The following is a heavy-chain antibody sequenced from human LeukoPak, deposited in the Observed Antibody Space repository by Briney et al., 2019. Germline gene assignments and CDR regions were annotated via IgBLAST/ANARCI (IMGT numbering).Heavy chain of an antibody. Sequence: GGSLRLSCAASGFTFSDYYMSWVRQAPGKGLEWVGRIKSKTDGGTTDYAAPVKGRFTISRDDSKNTLYLQMNSLKTEDTAVYYCTTSGVTGIADWYFDLWGRGTLVTVSS. CDR1: GFTFSDYY. V-gene: IGHV3-15*01. CDR3: TTSGVTGIADWYFDL. J-gene: IGHJ2*01. CDR2: IKSKTDGGTT. D-gene: IGHD6-13*01.